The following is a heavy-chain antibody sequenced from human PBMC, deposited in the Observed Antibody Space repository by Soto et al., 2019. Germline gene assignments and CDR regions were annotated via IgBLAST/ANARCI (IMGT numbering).Heavy chain of an antibody. D-gene: IGHD6-13*01. Sequence: GAAVKVSCKASGYTFTSYGISWVRQAPGQGLEWMGWISAYNGNTNYAQKLQGRVTMTTDTSTSTAYMELRSLRSDDTAVYYCARWIAAAGTPDYFDYWGQGTLVTVSS. CDR1: GYTFTSYG. CDR2: ISAYNGNT. V-gene: IGHV1-18*01. J-gene: IGHJ4*02. CDR3: ARWIAAAGTPDYFDY.